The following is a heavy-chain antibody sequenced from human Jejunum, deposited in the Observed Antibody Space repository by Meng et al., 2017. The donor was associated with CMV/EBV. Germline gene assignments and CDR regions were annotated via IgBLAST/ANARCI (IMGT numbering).Heavy chain of an antibody. J-gene: IGHJ4*02. CDR3: ARAGSYRFDY. CDR1: GFTFTYW. CDR2: INNDGSTI. Sequence: VQRRESGGSFVQPGGSLRLSCTGSGFTFTYWMHWVRQAPGKGPEWLSRINNDGSTINYADSVKGRFTISRDNAKNTLYLQMNSLRVEDTAVYYCARAGSYRFDYWGQGTLVTVSS. D-gene: IGHD1-14*01. V-gene: IGHV3-74*01.